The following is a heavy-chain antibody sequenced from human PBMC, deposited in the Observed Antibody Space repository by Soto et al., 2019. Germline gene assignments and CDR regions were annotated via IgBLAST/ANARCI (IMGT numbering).Heavy chain of an antibody. D-gene: IGHD3-10*01. CDR1: GFTFSSYG. J-gene: IGHJ4*02. CDR2: IWYDGSNK. Sequence: QVQLVESGGGVVQPGRSLRLSCAASGFTFSSYGMHWVRQAPGKGLEWVAVIWYDGSNKYYADSVKGRFTISRDNSKNTLYLQMNSLRAEDTAVYYCAGGMVRGVSYYFAYWGQGTLVTVSS. CDR3: AGGMVRGVSYYFAY. V-gene: IGHV3-33*01.